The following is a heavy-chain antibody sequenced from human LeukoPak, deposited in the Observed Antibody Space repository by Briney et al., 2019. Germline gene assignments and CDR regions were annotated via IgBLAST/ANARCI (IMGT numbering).Heavy chain of an antibody. CDR1: VLTFSSCA. CDR2: ISGSGGST. J-gene: IGHJ4*02. Sequence: GGSLRLSCAASVLTFSSCAISWGRQAPGKGLEGVSAISGSGGSTYYADSVKGRFTISRDNSKNTLFLQMNSMRAEDTAVYYCAKRPAYYYDSSSYYYFDYWGQGTLVTVSS. D-gene: IGHD3-22*01. V-gene: IGHV3-23*01. CDR3: AKRPAYYYDSSSYYYFDY.